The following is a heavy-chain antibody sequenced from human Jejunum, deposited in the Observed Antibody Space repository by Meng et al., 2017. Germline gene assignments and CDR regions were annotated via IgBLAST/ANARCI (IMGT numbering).Heavy chain of an antibody. CDR3: AKLTSL. D-gene: IGHD3-16*01. CDR2: FTGTTTST. J-gene: IGHJ4*02. Sequence: LWDTGGCYRLPGGYLKLASASCGFTVSSNYMRWVRQAPGKGLEWVSTFTGTTTSTYYADSVKGRFTISRDNSKNTLYLQMNSLRAEDTAVYYCAKLTSLWGQGTLVTVSS. CDR1: GFTVSSNY. V-gene: IGHV3-23*01.